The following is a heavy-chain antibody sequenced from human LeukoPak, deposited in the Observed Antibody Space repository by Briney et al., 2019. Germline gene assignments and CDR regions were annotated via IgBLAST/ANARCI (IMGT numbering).Heavy chain of an antibody. CDR2: VITNGGSG. CDR3: ARSLSVNGVLSGPIDN. Sequence: PVGALRLSCASSGFTFNYYLMHCVRHAPRRGLLWGSRVITNGGSGAYEESVKGRFAISRDNAKNKLYLQMNSLRAEDTAVYYCARSLSVNGVLSGPIDNWGQGTLVTVSS. J-gene: IGHJ4*02. CDR1: GFTFNYYL. D-gene: IGHD3-3*01. V-gene: IGHV3-74*01.